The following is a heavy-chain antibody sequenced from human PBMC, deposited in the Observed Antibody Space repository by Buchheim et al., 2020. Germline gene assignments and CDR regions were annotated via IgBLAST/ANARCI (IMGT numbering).Heavy chain of an antibody. CDR1: GFTFSDYY. CDR2: ISSSSSYT. D-gene: IGHD3-9*01. CDR3: ARTWELRYFDWLSNYYFDY. Sequence: QVQLVESGGGLVKPGGSLRLSYAASGFTFSDYYMSWIRQAPGKGLEWVSYISSSSSYTNYADSVKGRFTISRDNAKNSLYLQMNSLRAEDTAVYYCARTWELRYFDWLSNYYFDYWGQGTL. V-gene: IGHV3-11*06. J-gene: IGHJ4*02.